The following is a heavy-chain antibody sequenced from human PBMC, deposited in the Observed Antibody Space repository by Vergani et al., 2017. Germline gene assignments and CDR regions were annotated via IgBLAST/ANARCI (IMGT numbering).Heavy chain of an antibody. J-gene: IGHJ2*01. CDR2: IYYSGST. Sequence: QVQLQESGPGLVKPSETLSLTCTVSGGSISSYYWSWIRQPPGKGLEWIGYIYYSGSTNYNPSLKSRVTISVDTSKNQFSLKLSSVTAADTAVYYCARGPRMYDLWSGKGGWYFDLWGRGTLVTVSS. D-gene: IGHD3-3*01. CDR3: ARGPRMYDLWSGKGGWYFDL. CDR1: GGSISSYY. V-gene: IGHV4-59*01.